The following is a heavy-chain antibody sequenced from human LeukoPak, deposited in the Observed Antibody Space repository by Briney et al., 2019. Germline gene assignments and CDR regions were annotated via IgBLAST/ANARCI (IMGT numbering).Heavy chain of an antibody. D-gene: IGHD2-15*01. J-gene: IGHJ5*02. CDR1: GGSLSSGDYH. CDR2: IHYMGSN. V-gene: IGHV4-30-4*01. CDR3: ARVAVAAAHWFDP. Sequence: SQTLSLTCTVSGGSLSSGDYHWSWIRQPPGKGLAWIGNIHYMGSNYYNPSLKGRVTMSIETSKNHFSLKLSSVTASDTAVYYCARVAVAAAHWFDPWGRGTLVTVSS.